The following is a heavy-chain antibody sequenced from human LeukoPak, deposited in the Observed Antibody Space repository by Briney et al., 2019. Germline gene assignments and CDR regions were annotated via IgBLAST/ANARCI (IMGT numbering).Heavy chain of an antibody. CDR2: TNPNSGGT. CDR3: ARVTPYLKGVEPEPHFDY. Sequence: ASVKVSCKASGYTFTGYYTHWVRQAPGQGLEWMGWTNPNSGGTNYAQKFQGRVTMTRDTSISTAYMELSRLRSDDTAVYYCARVTPYLKGVEPEPHFDYWGQGTLVTVSS. D-gene: IGHD1-14*01. CDR1: GYTFTGYY. V-gene: IGHV1-2*02. J-gene: IGHJ4*02.